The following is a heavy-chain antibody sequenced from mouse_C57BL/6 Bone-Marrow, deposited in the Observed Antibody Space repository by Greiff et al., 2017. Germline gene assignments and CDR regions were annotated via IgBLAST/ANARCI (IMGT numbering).Heavy chain of an antibody. D-gene: IGHD2-4*01. V-gene: IGHV6-3*01. CDR1: GFTFSNYW. J-gene: IGHJ3*01. Sequence: EVQLVESGGGLVQPGGSMKLSCVASGFTFSNYWMNWVRQSPEKGLEWVAQIRLKSDNYATHYAESVKGRFTISRDDSKSSVYLQMNNLRAEDTGIYYCTRYDYDWFAYWGQGTLVTVSA. CDR2: IRLKSDNYAT. CDR3: TRYDYDWFAY.